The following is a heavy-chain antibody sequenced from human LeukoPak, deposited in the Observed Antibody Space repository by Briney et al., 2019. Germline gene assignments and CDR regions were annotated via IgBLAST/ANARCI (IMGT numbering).Heavy chain of an antibody. CDR2: IKQDGSES. CDR3: ARDKWIGNY. Sequence: GGSLRLSCVGSGFTFSGYWMRWVRQAPGKGLEWVANIKQDGSESYYVDSVKGRFTIPRDNAKNSLYLQMNSLRAEDTAVYYCARDKWIGNYWGQGTLVTVSS. V-gene: IGHV3-7*04. J-gene: IGHJ4*02. CDR1: GFTFSGYW. D-gene: IGHD5-12*01.